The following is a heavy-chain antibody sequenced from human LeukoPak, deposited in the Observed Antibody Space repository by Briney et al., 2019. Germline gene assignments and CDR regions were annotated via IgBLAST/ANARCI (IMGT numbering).Heavy chain of an antibody. CDR2: IYSGGST. J-gene: IGHJ4*02. CDR3: AKMADYGDYYFDY. CDR1: GFTVSSNY. D-gene: IGHD4-17*01. Sequence: GGSLRLSCAASGFTVSSNYMSWVRQAPGKGLEWVSVIYSGGSTYYADSVKGRFTISRDNSKNTLYLQMNSLRAEDTAVYYCAKMADYGDYYFDYWGQGTLVTVSS. V-gene: IGHV3-53*01.